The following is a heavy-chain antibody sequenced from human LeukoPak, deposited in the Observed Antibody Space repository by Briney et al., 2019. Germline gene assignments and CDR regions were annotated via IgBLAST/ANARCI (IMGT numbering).Heavy chain of an antibody. CDR3: AREVSSGSYYGMDV. D-gene: IGHD1-26*01. CDR1: GGSISSYY. V-gene: IGHV4-59*01. J-gene: IGHJ6*02. Sequence: SETLSLTCTVSGGSISSYYWSWIRQPPGKGLEWIGYIYYSGSTNYNPSLKSRVTISVDTSKNQFSLKLSSATAADTAVYYCAREVSSGSYYGMDVWGQGTTVTVSS. CDR2: IYYSGST.